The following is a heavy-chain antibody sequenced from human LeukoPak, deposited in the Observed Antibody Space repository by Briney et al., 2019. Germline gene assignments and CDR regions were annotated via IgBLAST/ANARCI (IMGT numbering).Heavy chain of an antibody. V-gene: IGHV3-30*18. Sequence: GGSLRLSCAASGFTFSSYGMHWVRQAPGKGLEWVAVISYDGSNKYYADSVKGRFTISRDNSKNTLYLQMNSLRAEDTAVYCCAKGDYYDSSGYPPGDYWGQGTLVTVSS. CDR3: AKGDYYDSSGYPPGDY. CDR1: GFTFSSYG. J-gene: IGHJ4*02. D-gene: IGHD3-22*01. CDR2: ISYDGSNK.